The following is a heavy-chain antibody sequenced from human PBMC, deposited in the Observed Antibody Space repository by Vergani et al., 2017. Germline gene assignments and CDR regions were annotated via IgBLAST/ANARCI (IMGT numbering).Heavy chain of an antibody. CDR1: GYTFTSYG. Sequence: QVQLVQSGAEVKKPGASVKVSCKASGYTFTSYGISWVRQAPGQGLEWMGGIIPIFGTANYAQKFQGRVTITADESTSTAYMELSSLRSEDTAVYYCASLGDYGDYTSLLGYWGQGTLVTVSS. CDR3: ASLGDYGDYTSLLGY. CDR2: IIPIFGTA. D-gene: IGHD4-17*01. V-gene: IGHV1-69*13. J-gene: IGHJ4*02.